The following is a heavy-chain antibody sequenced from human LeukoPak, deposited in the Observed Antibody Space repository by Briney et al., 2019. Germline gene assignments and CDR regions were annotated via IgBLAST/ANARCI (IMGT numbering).Heavy chain of an antibody. V-gene: IGHV3-30-3*01. CDR2: ISYDGSNK. CDR1: GFTFSSYA. CDR3: ARASIIVVPPSAYYSYYMDV. Sequence: PGRSLRLSCAASGFTFSSYAMHWVRQAPGKGLEWVAVISYDGSNKYYADSVKGRFTISRDNSKNTLYLQMNSLRAEDTAVYYCARASIIVVPPSAYYSYYMDVWGKGTTVTVPS. J-gene: IGHJ6*03. D-gene: IGHD2-2*01.